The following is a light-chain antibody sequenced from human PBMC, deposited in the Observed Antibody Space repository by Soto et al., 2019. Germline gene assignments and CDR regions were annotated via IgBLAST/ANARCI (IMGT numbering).Light chain of an antibody. V-gene: IGKV1-9*01. CDR2: AAS. Sequence: IQLTQSPSFLSASVGDRVTITCRASQGISSYLAWYHQKPGKAPTLLIYAASTLQSGVPSRFSGGASGTDSTLTISGLQPDDFATYYCQQYNSYCTFGQGTKLE. CDR3: QQYNSYCT. CDR1: QGISSY. J-gene: IGKJ1*01.